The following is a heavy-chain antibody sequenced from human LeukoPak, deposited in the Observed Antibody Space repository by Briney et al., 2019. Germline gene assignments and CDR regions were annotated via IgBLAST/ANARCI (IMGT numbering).Heavy chain of an antibody. CDR2: ISGSGGST. CDR3: AKGXEHSSSWAHWFDP. CDR1: GFTFSRYA. J-gene: IGHJ5*02. V-gene: IGHV3-23*01. D-gene: IGHD6-13*01. Sequence: GGSLRLSCAASGFTFSRYAMSWVRQAPGKGLEWVSAISGSGGSTYYADSVKGRFTISRDNPKNTLHLQMNSLRAEDTAVYYCAKGXEHSSSWAHWFDPWGQGTLVTVXS.